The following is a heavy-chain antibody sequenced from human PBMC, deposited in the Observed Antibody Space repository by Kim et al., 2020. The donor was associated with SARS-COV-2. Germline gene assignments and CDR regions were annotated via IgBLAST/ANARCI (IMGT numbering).Heavy chain of an antibody. CDR1: GGSFSGYY. V-gene: IGHV4-34*01. CDR2: INHSGST. J-gene: IGHJ4*02. Sequence: SETLSLTCAVYGGSFSGYYWSWIRQPPGKGLEWIGEINHSGSTNYNPSLKSRVTISVDTSKNQFSLKLSSVTAADTAVYYCASQRGVAAAGTYYFDYWGQGTLVTVSS. CDR3: ASQRGVAAAGTYYFDY. D-gene: IGHD6-13*01.